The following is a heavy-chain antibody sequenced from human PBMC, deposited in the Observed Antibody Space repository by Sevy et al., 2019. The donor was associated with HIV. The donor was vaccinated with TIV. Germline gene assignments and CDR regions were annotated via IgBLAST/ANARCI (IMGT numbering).Heavy chain of an antibody. CDR3: ARGAGDIVVVPAAIRYYYYGMDV. Sequence: ASVKVSCKASGGTFNSYPISWVRQAPGQGLEWMGGIIPIFGTANYAQKFQGRVTITADESTSTAYMELSSLRSEDTSVYYCARGAGDIVVVPAAIRYYYYGMDVWGQGTTVTVSS. J-gene: IGHJ6*02. CDR2: IIPIFGTA. D-gene: IGHD2-2*01. CDR1: GGTFNSYP. V-gene: IGHV1-69*13.